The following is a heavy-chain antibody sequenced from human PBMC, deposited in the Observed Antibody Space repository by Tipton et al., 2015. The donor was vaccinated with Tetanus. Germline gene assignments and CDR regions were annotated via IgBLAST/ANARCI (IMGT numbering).Heavy chain of an antibody. V-gene: IGHV1-18*01. D-gene: IGHD1-14*01. CDR1: GGTFTTYA. J-gene: IGHJ3*02. Sequence: QLVQSGAEVKKPGSSVRVSCKTSGGTFTTYAVSWVRQAPGHGLEWLGWISGYSGHTNYAQQVQGRVTMTTDTSTSTAYLELRSLRSDDTALYFCARDADMWATRKAFDIWGQGTMVTVSS. CDR2: ISGYSGHT. CDR3: ARDADMWATRKAFDI.